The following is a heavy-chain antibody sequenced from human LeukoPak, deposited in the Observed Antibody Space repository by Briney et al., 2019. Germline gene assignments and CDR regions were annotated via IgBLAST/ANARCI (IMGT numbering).Heavy chain of an antibody. CDR2: IWYDGSNR. J-gene: IGHJ4*02. CDR3: ARDAHYYDSSGYYASYYFDY. D-gene: IGHD3-22*01. CDR1: GFTFSSYG. V-gene: IGHV3-33*01. Sequence: GSLRLSCAASGFTFSSYGMHWVRQAPGKGLEWVAVIWYDGSNRYYADSVKGRFTISRDNSKNTLHLQMNSLRAEDTAVYYCARDAHYYDSSGYYASYYFDYWGQGTLVTVSS.